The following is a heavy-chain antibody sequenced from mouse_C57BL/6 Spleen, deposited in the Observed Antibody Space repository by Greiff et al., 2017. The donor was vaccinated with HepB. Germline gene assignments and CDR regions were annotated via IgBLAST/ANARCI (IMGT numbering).Heavy chain of an antibody. Sequence: EVMLVESGGGLVKPGGSLKLSCAASGFTFSSYAMSWVRQTPEKRLEWVATISDGGSYTYYPDNVKGRFTISRDNAKNNLYLQMSHLKSEDTAMYYCARDGNDGYYNYFDYWGQGTTLTVSS. V-gene: IGHV5-4*01. J-gene: IGHJ2*01. CDR3: ARDGNDGYYNYFDY. D-gene: IGHD2-3*01. CDR1: GFTFSSYA. CDR2: ISDGGSYT.